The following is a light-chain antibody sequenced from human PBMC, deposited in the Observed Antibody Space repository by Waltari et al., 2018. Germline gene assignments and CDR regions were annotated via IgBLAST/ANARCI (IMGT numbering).Light chain of an antibody. Sequence: DIQMTQSPSSLSASVGDRVTITCRASQTISSYLAWYQQKPGKVPNLLIYAASSLESGVPSRFSGSGSGTEFTLIISSLQPEDFATYYCQQHNSHPFTFGPGTKLDVK. V-gene: IGKV1-17*03. CDR2: AAS. CDR1: QTISSY. J-gene: IGKJ3*01. CDR3: QQHNSHPFT.